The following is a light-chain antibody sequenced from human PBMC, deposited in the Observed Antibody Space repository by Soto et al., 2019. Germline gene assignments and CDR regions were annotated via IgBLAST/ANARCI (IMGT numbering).Light chain of an antibody. V-gene: IGKV1-16*02. CDR1: QDIGNF. J-gene: IGKJ4*01. Sequence: DIQMTQSPSSLSASVGDTVTITCRASQDIGNFFAWFQQKPGKAPKSLISAASSLQSGVPSKFSVSGSGTDLTLTINSLQPEDVATYCCQQYHSSPATFGGGTKVEI. CDR3: QQYHSSPAT. CDR2: AAS.